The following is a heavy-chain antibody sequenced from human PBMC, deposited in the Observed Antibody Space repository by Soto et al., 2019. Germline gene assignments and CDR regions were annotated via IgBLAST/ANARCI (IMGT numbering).Heavy chain of an antibody. Sequence: SETLSLTCTVSGGSISSSSYYWGWIRQPPGKGLEWIGYIYYSGSTNYNPSLKNRVTISVDTSKNQFSLKLSSVTAADTAVYYCASALFSAAETYGMDVWGQGTTVTVSS. CDR2: IYYSGST. V-gene: IGHV4-61*05. CDR3: ASALFSAAETYGMDV. CDR1: GGSISSSSYY. J-gene: IGHJ6*02. D-gene: IGHD6-13*01.